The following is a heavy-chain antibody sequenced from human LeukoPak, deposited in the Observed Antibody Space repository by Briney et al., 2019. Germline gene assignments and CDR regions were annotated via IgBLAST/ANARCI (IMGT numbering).Heavy chain of an antibody. Sequence: GGSLRLSCAASGFTFSNAWMSWVRQAPGKGLEWVGRIKSKTDGGTTDYAAPVKGRFTISRDDSRNTLYLQTNSLKTEDTAVYYCTTVRQQWLVGGGEVKACYYMDVWGKGTTVTVSS. CDR1: GFTFSNAW. CDR3: TTVRQQWLVGGGEVKACYYMDV. D-gene: IGHD6-19*01. V-gene: IGHV3-15*01. CDR2: IKSKTDGGTT. J-gene: IGHJ6*03.